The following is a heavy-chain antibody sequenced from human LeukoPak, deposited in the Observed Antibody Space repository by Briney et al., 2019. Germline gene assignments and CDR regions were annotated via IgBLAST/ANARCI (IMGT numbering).Heavy chain of an antibody. V-gene: IGHV1-69*05. D-gene: IGHD2-2*02. CDR3: AREPIVLVPAAIFNWFDP. Sequence: SVKVSCKASGGTFSSYAISWVRQAPGQGLEWMGGIIPIFGTANYAQKFQGRVTITTDESTSTAYMEVSRLRSDDTAVYYCAREPIVLVPAAIFNWFDPWGQGTLVTVSS. J-gene: IGHJ5*02. CDR1: GGTFSSYA. CDR2: IIPIFGTA.